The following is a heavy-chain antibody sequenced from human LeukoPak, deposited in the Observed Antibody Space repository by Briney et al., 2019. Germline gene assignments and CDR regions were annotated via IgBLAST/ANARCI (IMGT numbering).Heavy chain of an antibody. V-gene: IGHV3-48*03. CDR2: IGGSGSTT. CDR1: GFTFSDFE. CDR3: ARDRRAPYYDFRSGYIDHYYMDV. D-gene: IGHD3-3*01. Sequence: GGSLRLSCAVSGFTFSDFEMNWVRQAPGKGPEWISYIGGSGSTTYYADSVKGRFTISRDNAKNSLFLQMDSLRAEDTAVYYCARDRRAPYYDFRSGYIDHYYMDVWGKGTTVTVSS. J-gene: IGHJ6*03.